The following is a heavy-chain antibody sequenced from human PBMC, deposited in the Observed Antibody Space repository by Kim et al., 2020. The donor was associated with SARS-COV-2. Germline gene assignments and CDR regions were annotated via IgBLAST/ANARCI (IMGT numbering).Heavy chain of an antibody. D-gene: IGHD1-1*01. CDR1: GYTFTSYG. V-gene: IGHV1-18*01. J-gene: IGHJ4*02. Sequence: ASVKVSCKASGYTFTSYGISWVRQAPGQGLEWMGWISAYNGNTNYAQKLQGRVTMTTDTSTSTAYMELRSLRSDDTAVYYCAAHQLGPRSSDSIDYWGQGTQVTVSS. CDR2: ISAYNGNT. CDR3: AAHQLGPRSSDSIDY.